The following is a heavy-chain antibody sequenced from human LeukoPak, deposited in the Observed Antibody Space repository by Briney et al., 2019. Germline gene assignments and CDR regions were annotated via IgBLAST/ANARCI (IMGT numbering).Heavy chain of an antibody. CDR1: GYSFATYG. Sequence: ASVKVSCKASGYSFATYGMTWVRQAPGQGLEWMGWISVYNGDPNYAQRLQDRVTMTTDTSTNTAYMELRSLTSDDTGIYYCARAIYDGPRCYPDYWGQGSLVTVSS. CDR3: ARAIYDGPRCYPDY. D-gene: IGHD3-16*01. J-gene: IGHJ4*02. CDR2: ISVYNGDP. V-gene: IGHV1-18*01.